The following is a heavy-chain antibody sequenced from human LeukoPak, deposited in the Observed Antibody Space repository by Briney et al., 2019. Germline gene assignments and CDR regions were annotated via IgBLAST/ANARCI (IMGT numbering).Heavy chain of an antibody. V-gene: IGHV3-73*01. CDR2: IRSKANSYAT. J-gene: IGHJ4*02. CDR1: GFTFSGSA. Sequence: GGSLRLSCAASGFTFSGSAMHWVRQASGKGLEWVGRIRSKANSYATAHAASVKGRFTISRDDSENTVYLQMNSLKTEDTAVYYCTRSEGNGFDYWGQGALVTVSS. D-gene: IGHD2-8*01. CDR3: TRSEGNGFDY.